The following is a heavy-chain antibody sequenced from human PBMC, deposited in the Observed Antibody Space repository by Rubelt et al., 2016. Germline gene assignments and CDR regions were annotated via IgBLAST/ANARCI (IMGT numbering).Heavy chain of an antibody. CDR2: IHYSGRT. J-gene: IGHJ4*02. Sequence: QVQLQESGPGLVKPSETLSLTCIVSGGSISGSNYYWGWIRQPPGKGLENIGVIHYSGRTEYHPPFKSRVIIPGDKSKNPRCRKLTAVTAAGTAFYYCARGRNPDYWGQGTLVTVSS. CDR1: GGSISGSNYY. V-gene: IGHV4-39*01. D-gene: IGHD1-14*01. CDR3: ARGRNPDY.